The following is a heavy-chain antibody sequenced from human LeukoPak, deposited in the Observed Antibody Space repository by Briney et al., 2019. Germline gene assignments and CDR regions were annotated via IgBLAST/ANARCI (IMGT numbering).Heavy chain of an antibody. CDR2: IYYSGST. V-gene: IGHV4-59*01. J-gene: IGHJ6*02. CDR1: GGSISSYY. D-gene: IGHD6-19*01. Sequence: PSETLSLTCTVSGGSISSYYWSWIRQPPGKGLEWIGYIYYSGSTYYNPSLKSRVTIPVDTSKNQFSLKLSSVTAADTAVYYCARDLRIVVADFYYGMDVWGQGTTVTVSS. CDR3: ARDLRIVVADFYYGMDV.